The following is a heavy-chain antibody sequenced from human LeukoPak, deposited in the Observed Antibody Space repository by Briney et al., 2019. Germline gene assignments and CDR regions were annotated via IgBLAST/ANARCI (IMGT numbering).Heavy chain of an antibody. V-gene: IGHV1-18*01. CDR3: ARDEARYSSGYYPNWFDH. J-gene: IGHJ5*02. D-gene: IGHD3-22*01. CDR2: ISGYNGYT. CDR1: GYTFTSYG. Sequence: ASVTVSCKASGYTFTSYGISWVRQAPGQGLEWMGWISGYNGYTHYAHNLQGRVTMTTDTSTRTAYMELRSLRSDDTAVYYCARDEARYSSGYYPNWFDHWGQGTLVTVSS.